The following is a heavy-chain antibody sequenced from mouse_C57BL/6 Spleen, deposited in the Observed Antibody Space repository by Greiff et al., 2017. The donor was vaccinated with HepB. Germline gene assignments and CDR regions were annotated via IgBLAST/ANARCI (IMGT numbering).Heavy chain of an antibody. CDR3: ARWLLGAMDY. V-gene: IGHV1-22*01. CDR2: INPNNGGT. CDR1: GYTFTDYN. J-gene: IGHJ4*01. D-gene: IGHD2-3*01. Sequence: VQLQQSGPELVKPGASVKMSCQASGYTFTDYNMHWVKQSHGKSLEWIGYINPNNGGTTYNQKFKGKATLTVNKSSSTAYMELRSLTSEDAAVYYCARWLLGAMDYWGQGTSVTVSS.